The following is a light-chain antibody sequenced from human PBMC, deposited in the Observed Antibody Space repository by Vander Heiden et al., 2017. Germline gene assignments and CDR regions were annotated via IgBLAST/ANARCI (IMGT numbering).Light chain of an antibody. V-gene: IGLV3-1*01. J-gene: IGLJ1*01. Sequence: SYELTPPPSVSVSPGQTASITCSGDELGDKYTCWYQQKSGQSPVLLIYQDTKRPSGIPERFSGSNSGTTATLTISGTQSMDEADYYCQAWDTSTGVFGTGTKVTVL. CDR1: ELGDKY. CDR2: QDT. CDR3: QAWDTSTGV.